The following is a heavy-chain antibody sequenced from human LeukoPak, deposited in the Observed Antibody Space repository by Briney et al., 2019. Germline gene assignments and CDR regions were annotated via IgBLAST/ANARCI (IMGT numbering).Heavy chain of an antibody. D-gene: IGHD1-7*01. Sequence: PGGSLRLSCAASGFTFSSYSMNWVRQAPGKGLEWVSSISSSSSYIYYADSAKGRFTISRDNSKNTLYLQMNSLRAEDTAVYYCAKGRRAPLVGTITKSWIDYWGQGTLVTVSS. J-gene: IGHJ4*02. CDR3: AKGRRAPLVGTITKSWIDY. V-gene: IGHV3-21*04. CDR1: GFTFSSYS. CDR2: ISSSSSYI.